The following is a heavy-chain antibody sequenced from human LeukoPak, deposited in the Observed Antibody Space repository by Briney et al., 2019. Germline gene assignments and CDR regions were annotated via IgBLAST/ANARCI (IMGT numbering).Heavy chain of an antibody. CDR3: TRSLDY. J-gene: IGHJ4*02. CDR2: INQDGSQK. CDR1: GFTFRTYW. V-gene: IGHV3-7*01. Sequence: GGSLRLSCAASGFTFRTYWMDWVRRAPGKGLEWVANINQDGSQKYYVDSVKGRFTISRDNAKNSLYLQMNSLRAEDTATYYCTRSLDYWGQGIQATVSS.